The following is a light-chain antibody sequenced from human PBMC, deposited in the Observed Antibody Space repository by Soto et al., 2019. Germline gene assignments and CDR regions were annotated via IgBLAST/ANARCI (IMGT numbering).Light chain of an antibody. V-gene: IGKV3-20*01. CDR1: ESVASNY. CDR3: HQYGSSPWT. J-gene: IGKJ1*01. Sequence: EIVLTQSPGTLSLSRGERATLSCRASESVASNYLAWYQHKPGQAPSLLFFGASIRATGIPDRFSGSVSGTDFTLTISRLEPEDFAVYYCHQYGSSPWTLGQGTKVEIK. CDR2: GAS.